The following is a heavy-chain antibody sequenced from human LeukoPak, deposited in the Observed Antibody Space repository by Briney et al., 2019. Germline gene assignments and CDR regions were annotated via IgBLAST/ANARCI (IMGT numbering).Heavy chain of an antibody. D-gene: IGHD1-26*01. CDR3: AAPVGATKGAFDI. V-gene: IGHV1-2*02. Sequence: ASVKVSRKASGYTFTGYYMHWVRQAPGQGLEWMGWINPNSGGTNYAQKFQGRVTMTRDTSISTAYMELSRLRSDDTAVYYCAAPVGATKGAFDIWGQGTMVTVSS. CDR2: INPNSGGT. J-gene: IGHJ3*02. CDR1: GYTFTGYY.